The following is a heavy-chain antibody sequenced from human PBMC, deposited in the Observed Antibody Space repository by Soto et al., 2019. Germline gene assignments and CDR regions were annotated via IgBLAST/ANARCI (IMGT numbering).Heavy chain of an antibody. Sequence: QVQLQQWGAGLLKPSETLSLTCAVYGGSFSGYYWSWIRQPPGKGLEWIGEINHSGSTNYNPSLKSRVTISVDTSKNQFSLKLSSVTAADTAVYYCARGRLRYFDWSTYFDYWGQGTLVTVSS. CDR1: GGSFSGYY. V-gene: IGHV4-34*01. CDR3: ARGRLRYFDWSTYFDY. CDR2: INHSGST. J-gene: IGHJ4*02. D-gene: IGHD3-9*01.